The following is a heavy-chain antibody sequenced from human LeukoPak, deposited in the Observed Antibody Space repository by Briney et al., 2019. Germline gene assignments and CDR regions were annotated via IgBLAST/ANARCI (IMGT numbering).Heavy chain of an antibody. CDR1: GDSISSTNYY. J-gene: IGHJ4*02. D-gene: IGHD6-19*01. Sequence: PSETLPLTCTVSGDSISSTNYYWGWIRQPPGKGLEWIGSIYYSGSTYYNPSLESRVTISVDTSKNQFSLKLSSVTAADTAVYYCATSGWYLLPGVYWGQGTLVTVSS. V-gene: IGHV4-39*01. CDR2: IYYSGST. CDR3: ATSGWYLLPGVY.